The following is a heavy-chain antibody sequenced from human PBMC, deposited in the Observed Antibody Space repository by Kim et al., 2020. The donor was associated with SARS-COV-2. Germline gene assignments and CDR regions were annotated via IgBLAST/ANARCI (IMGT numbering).Heavy chain of an antibody. CDR2: ISWNSGSI. V-gene: IGHV3-9*01. CDR1: GFTFDDYA. CDR3: AKDVYGGNSGPFDY. J-gene: IGHJ4*02. Sequence: GGSLRLSCAASGFTFDDYAMHWVRQAPGKGLEWVSGISWNSGSIGYADSVKGRFTISRDNAKNSLYLQMNSLRAEDTALYYCAKDVYGGNSGPFDYWGQGTLVTVSS. D-gene: IGHD4-17*01.